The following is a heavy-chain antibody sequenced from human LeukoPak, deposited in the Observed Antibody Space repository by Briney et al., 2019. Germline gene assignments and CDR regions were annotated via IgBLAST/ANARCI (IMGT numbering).Heavy chain of an antibody. CDR2: IFYRGGT. J-gene: IGHJ4*02. CDR3: ARHVSRHFDY. CDR1: GGSISSSSNY. Sequence: KSTETLSLTCTVSGGSISSSSNYWGWIRQPPGKGLEWIGSIFYRGGTYYNPSLKSRVTISVDTSNNQSSLKLSSVTAADTAVYYCARHVSRHFDYWGQGTLVTVS. V-gene: IGHV4-39*01.